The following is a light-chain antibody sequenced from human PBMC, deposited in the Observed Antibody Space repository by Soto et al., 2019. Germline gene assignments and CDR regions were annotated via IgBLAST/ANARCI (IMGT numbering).Light chain of an antibody. CDR3: NSYAGSNNWV. Sequence: QSALTQPPSASGSPGQSVTISCTGTSSDVGGYNYVSWYQQHPGKAPKLMLYEVSTRPSGVPDRFSGSKSGNTASLTVSGLQAEDEADYYCNSYAGSNNWVFGGGTKLTVL. J-gene: IGLJ3*02. CDR2: EVS. V-gene: IGLV2-8*01. CDR1: SSDVGGYNY.